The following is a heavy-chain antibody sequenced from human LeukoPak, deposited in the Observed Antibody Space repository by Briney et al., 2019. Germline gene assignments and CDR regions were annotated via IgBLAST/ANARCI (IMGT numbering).Heavy chain of an antibody. CDR1: GRSINSYY. CDR2: IYYSGNT. J-gene: IGHJ4*02. CDR3: ARAVVEMASMIDY. V-gene: IGHV4-59*01. D-gene: IGHD5-24*01. Sequence: PSETLSLTCTVSGRSINSYYWSWIRQPPGKGLEWIGYIYYSGNTYYNPAFKSRVTITVDTSKNQFSLKLSSVTAADTAVYYCARAVVEMASMIDYWGQGIVVSVSS.